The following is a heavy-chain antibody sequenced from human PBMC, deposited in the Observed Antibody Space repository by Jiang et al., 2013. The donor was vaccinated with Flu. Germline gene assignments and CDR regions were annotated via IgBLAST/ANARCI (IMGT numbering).Heavy chain of an antibody. CDR1: GSSFSNYY. CDR2: IFYNGTT. Sequence: LLKPSETLSLTCSVSGSSFSNYYWSWVRLAPGKGLVWIGYIFYNGTTIYHPSLKSRVTISLDTSKNQFSLKLTSVTAADTAVYYCARLRRTRGYYGPYDYWGQGASVTVSS. J-gene: IGHJ4*02. CDR3: ARLRRTRGYYGPYDY. V-gene: IGHV4-59*08. D-gene: IGHD1-26*01.